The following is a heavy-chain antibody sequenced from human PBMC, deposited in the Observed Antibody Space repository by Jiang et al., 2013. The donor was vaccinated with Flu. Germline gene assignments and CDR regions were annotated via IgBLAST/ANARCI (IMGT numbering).Heavy chain of an antibody. V-gene: IGHV3-7*01. Sequence: FSSYWMSWVRQAPGKGLEWVANIKQDGSXKYHVDSVKGRFTISRDNAKNSLYLQMNSLRAEDTAVYYCARDTAGMDYWGQGTLVTVSS. CDR2: IKQDGSXK. CDR3: ARDTAGMDY. D-gene: IGHD6-13*01. CDR1: FSSYW. J-gene: IGHJ4*02.